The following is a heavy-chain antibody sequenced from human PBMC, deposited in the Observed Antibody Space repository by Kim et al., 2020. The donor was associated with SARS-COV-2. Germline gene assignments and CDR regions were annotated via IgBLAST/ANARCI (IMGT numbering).Heavy chain of an antibody. Sequence: GGSLRLSCAASGFTFSSYWMSWVRQAPGKGLEWVANIKQDGSEKYYVDSVKGRFTISRDNAKNSLYLQMNSLRAEDTAVYYCARDEWELLNWFDPWGQGTLVTVSS. CDR1: GFTFSSYW. V-gene: IGHV3-7*01. J-gene: IGHJ5*02. D-gene: IGHD1-26*01. CDR3: ARDEWELLNWFDP. CDR2: IKQDGSEK.